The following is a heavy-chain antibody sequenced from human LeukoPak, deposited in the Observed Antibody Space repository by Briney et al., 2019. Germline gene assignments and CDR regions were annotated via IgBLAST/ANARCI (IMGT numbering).Heavy chain of an antibody. Sequence: SETLSLTCAVYGGSFSGYYWSWIRQPPGKGLEWIGEINHSGSTNYNPSLKSRVTISVDTSKDQFSLKLSSVTAADTAVYYCARGPGYSSSDGAFDIWGQGTMVTVSS. D-gene: IGHD6-13*01. J-gene: IGHJ3*02. CDR1: GGSFSGYY. CDR3: ARGPGYSSSDGAFDI. CDR2: INHSGST. V-gene: IGHV4-34*01.